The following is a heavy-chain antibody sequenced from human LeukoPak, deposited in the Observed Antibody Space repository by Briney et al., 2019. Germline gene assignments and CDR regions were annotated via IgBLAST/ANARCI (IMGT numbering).Heavy chain of an antibody. J-gene: IGHJ4*02. CDR1: GGSFSGYY. CDR3: ARFHYYDSSGYYYNFDY. V-gene: IGHV4-34*01. Sequence: SETLSLTCAVYGGSFSGYYWSWIRQPPGKGLEWIGEINHSGSTYYNPSLKSRVTISVDTSKNQFSLKLSSVTAADTAVYYCARFHYYDSSGYYYNFDYWGQGTLVTVSS. CDR2: INHSGST. D-gene: IGHD3-22*01.